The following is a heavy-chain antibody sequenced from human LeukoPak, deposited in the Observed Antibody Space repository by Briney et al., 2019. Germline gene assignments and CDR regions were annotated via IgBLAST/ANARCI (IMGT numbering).Heavy chain of an antibody. CDR1: GFIFSTFE. CDR3: ARGGYSYGQGGGAFDI. D-gene: IGHD5-18*01. J-gene: IGHJ3*02. V-gene: IGHV3-48*03. CDR2: ISASGSTI. Sequence: PGGSLRLSCAASGFIFSTFEMNWVRQAPGKGLEWVSFISASGSTIYYADSVKGRFTISRDNAKNSLYLQMNSLRAEDTAVYYCARGGYSYGQGGGAFDIWGQGTMVTVSS.